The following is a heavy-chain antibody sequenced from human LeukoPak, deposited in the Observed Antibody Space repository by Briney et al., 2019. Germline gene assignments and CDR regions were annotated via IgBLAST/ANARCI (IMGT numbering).Heavy chain of an antibody. D-gene: IGHD3-3*01. V-gene: IGHV5-51*01. Sequence: GESLKISCKGSGYSFTSYWIGWVRQMPGKGLEWMGIIYPGDSDTRDSPSFQGQVTISADKSISTAYLQWSSLKASDTAMYYCARHWSYYYYYMDVWGKGTTVTVSS. CDR2: IYPGDSDT. J-gene: IGHJ6*03. CDR3: ARHWSYYYYYMDV. CDR1: GYSFTSYW.